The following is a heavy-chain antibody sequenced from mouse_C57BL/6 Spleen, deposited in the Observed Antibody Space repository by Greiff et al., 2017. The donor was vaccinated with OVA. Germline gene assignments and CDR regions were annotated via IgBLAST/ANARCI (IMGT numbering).Heavy chain of an antibody. Sequence: QVQPQQPGAELVKPGASVKLSCKASGYTFTSYWMQWVKQRPGQGLEWIGEIDPSDSYTNYNHKFKGKATLTVETSSSTAYMQLSSLTSDDSAVYYCARGAGTYAWFAYWGQGTLVTVSA. CDR2: IDPSDSYT. CDR1: GYTFTSYW. D-gene: IGHD4-1*01. V-gene: IGHV1-50*01. CDR3: ARGAGTYAWFAY. J-gene: IGHJ3*01.